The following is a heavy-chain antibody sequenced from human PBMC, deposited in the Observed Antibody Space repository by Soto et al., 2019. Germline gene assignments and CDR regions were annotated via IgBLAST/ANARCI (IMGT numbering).Heavy chain of an antibody. CDR1: GFTFSSFW. D-gene: IGHD3-10*01. Sequence: EVQLVESGGGLVQPGGSLRLSCAVSGFTFSSFWMHWVRQAPGEGLVWVSRINTDGSSTSYADTVKGRFTISRDNAKNALYPQMNSLRSEDTAMYYCAKRGVDTFGLSYWGQGTLVTVSS. CDR3: AKRGVDTFGLSY. J-gene: IGHJ4*02. V-gene: IGHV3-74*01. CDR2: INTDGSST.